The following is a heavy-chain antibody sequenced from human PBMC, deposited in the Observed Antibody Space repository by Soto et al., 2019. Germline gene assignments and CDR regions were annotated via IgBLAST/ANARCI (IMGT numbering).Heavy chain of an antibody. CDR3: AREMNYYDTSGDSYFDY. CDR1: GGSISSGGYS. Sequence: PSETLSLTCAVSGGSISSGGYSWTWIRQHPEKGLEWIGYIYYSGSTYYNPSLKSRVTISVDTSKNQFSLRLSSVTAADTAVYYCAREMNYYDTSGDSYFDYWGQGTLVTVSS. D-gene: IGHD3-22*01. CDR2: IYYSGST. V-gene: IGHV4-31*11. J-gene: IGHJ4*02.